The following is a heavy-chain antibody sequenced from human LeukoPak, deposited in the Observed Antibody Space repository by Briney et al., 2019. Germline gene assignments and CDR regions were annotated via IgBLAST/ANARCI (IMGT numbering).Heavy chain of an antibody. CDR1: GFTFSSYS. CDR2: ISSSSSYI. J-gene: IGHJ3*02. D-gene: IGHD5-12*01. V-gene: IGHV3-21*01. Sequence: PGGSLRLSCAASGFTFSSYSMNWVRQAPGKGLEWVSSISSSSSYIYYADSVKGRFTISRDNAKNSLYLQMISLRAEDTAVYYCARDGSPDAFDIWGQGTMVTVSS. CDR3: ARDGSPDAFDI.